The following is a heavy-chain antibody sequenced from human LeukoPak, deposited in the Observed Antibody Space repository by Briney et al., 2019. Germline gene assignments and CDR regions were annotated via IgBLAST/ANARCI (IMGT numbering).Heavy chain of an antibody. V-gene: IGHV1-2*06. CDR3: ARDPAGRGVANWFDP. J-gene: IGHJ5*02. D-gene: IGHD2-8*01. CDR2: INPNSGGT. CDR1: GYTFTVYY. Sequence: GASVKVSCKASGYTFTVYYMHWVRQAPGQGLEWMGRINPNSGGTNYAQKFQGRVTMTRDTSISTAYMELSRLRSDATAVYYCARDPAGRGVANWFDPWGQGTLVTVSS.